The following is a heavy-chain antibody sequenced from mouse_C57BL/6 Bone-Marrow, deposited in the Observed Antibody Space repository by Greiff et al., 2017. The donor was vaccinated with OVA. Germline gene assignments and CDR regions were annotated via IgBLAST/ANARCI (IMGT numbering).Heavy chain of an antibody. D-gene: IGHD1-1*01. CDR2: ISYSGST. J-gene: IGHJ2*01. CDR3: ARELRFYYFDY. V-gene: IGHV3-1*01. CDR1: GYSITSGYD. Sequence: EVKLVESGPGMVKPSQSLSLTCTVTGYSITSGYDWHWIRHYPGNKLERMVYISYSGSTSYNPSLKSRISFTHDTSKNHFFLKLNSVTTEDTATYYCARELRFYYFDYWGQGTTLTVSS.